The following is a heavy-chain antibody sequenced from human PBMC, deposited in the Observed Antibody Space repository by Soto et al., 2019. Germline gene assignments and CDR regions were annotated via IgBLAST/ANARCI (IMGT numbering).Heavy chain of an antibody. CDR3: TISGPAAMLGLHN. J-gene: IGHJ4*02. CDR1: RYTFTNYV. V-gene: IGHV1-3*01. Sequence: QVHLVQSGADVKNPGASVHVSCKSSRYTFTNYVIPWVSLAPGERLEWRGWINAGDGNTRYSPKVQDRVTITMDTYSSPVYMKLTTLQSDDTAVYYCTISGPAAMLGLHNWGQGQLAT. CDR2: INAGDGNT. D-gene: IGHD2-2*01.